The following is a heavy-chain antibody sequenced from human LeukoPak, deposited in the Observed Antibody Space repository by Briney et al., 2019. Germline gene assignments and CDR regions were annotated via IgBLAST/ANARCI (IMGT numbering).Heavy chain of an antibody. CDR1: GITFSSYG. Sequence: GGTLRLSCAASGITFSSYGMSWVRQAPGKGLEWVSSISSTGGTTYYADSVKGRFTISRDNSKNTLYLQMNSLRAEDTAIYYCASSYYDSSGYYYPWYFDLWGRGTLVTVSS. D-gene: IGHD3-22*01. V-gene: IGHV3-23*01. J-gene: IGHJ2*01. CDR3: ASSYYDSSGYYYPWYFDL. CDR2: ISSTGGTT.